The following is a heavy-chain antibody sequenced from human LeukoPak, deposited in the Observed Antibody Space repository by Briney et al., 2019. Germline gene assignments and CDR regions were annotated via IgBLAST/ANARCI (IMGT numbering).Heavy chain of an antibody. CDR1: GVSISGYY. V-gene: IGHV4-4*07. D-gene: IGHD3-22*01. Sequence: SETLSLTCTASGVSISGYYWNWIRQPAGKGLEWIGRLYSSGSTYYNHSLKSRVAMSVDTSKNHFSLILTSVTAADTAVYYCARSRSPYSSGPFDYWGHGTLVTVSS. CDR3: ARSRSPYSSGPFDY. J-gene: IGHJ4*01. CDR2: LYSSGST.